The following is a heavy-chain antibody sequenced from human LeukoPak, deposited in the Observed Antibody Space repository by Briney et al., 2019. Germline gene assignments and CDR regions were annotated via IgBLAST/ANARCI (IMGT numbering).Heavy chain of an antibody. J-gene: IGHJ4*02. Sequence: GGSLRLACAASGFTFSSYTMSWVPQAPGKGLEWVSAISGSGGSTYYADSVKGRFTISRDNSKNTLYLQMNSLRAEDTAVYYCAKAATVSAPSDPTTYYFDYWGQGTLVTVSS. D-gene: IGHD4-17*01. CDR2: ISGSGGST. CDR1: GFTFSSYT. CDR3: AKAATVSAPSDPTTYYFDY. V-gene: IGHV3-23*01.